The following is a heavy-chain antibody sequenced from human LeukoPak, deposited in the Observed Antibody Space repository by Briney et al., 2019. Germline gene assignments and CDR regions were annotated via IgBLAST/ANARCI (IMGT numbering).Heavy chain of an antibody. D-gene: IGHD2-2*02. CDR1: GYTFTSYD. J-gene: IGHJ5*02. CDR3: ARERGYCSSTSCYTRWFDP. Sequence: ASVKVSCTASGYTFTSYDINWVRQATGQGLELMGWMNPNSGNTGYAQRFQGRVTMTRNTSISTAYMELSSLRSEDTAVYYCARERGYCSSTSCYTRWFDPWGQGTLVTVSS. V-gene: IGHV1-8*01. CDR2: MNPNSGNT.